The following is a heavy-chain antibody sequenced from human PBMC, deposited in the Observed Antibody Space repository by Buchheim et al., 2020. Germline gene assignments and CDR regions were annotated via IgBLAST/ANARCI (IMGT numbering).Heavy chain of an antibody. CDR3: AREARDNWNYDY. CDR1: GFTFGSYT. J-gene: IGHJ4*02. Sequence: EVHLVESGGGLVQPGGSLRLSCVVSGFTFGSYTMNWIRKAPGKGLECVSYISGGSDSIYYADSVKGRFTISRDNAKNSLYLQMNNLGDEDTAVYYCAREARDNWNYDYWGQGTL. V-gene: IGHV3-48*02. D-gene: IGHD2-21*01. CDR2: ISGGSDSI.